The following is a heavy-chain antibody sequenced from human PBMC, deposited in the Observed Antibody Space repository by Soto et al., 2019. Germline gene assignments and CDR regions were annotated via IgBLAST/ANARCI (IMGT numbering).Heavy chain of an antibody. CDR3: ARHKSGSDWLDP. CDR2: MFYSGAT. Sequence: PSETLSLTCTVSGGSIRDISYCWVWIRQPPGKGLQWIGCMFYSGATYYNPSLKNRVTLSVDTSNNEFSLKLVSVTAPDTAVYYCARHKSGSDWLDPWGQGTLVTVSS. V-gene: IGHV4-39*01. D-gene: IGHD2-15*01. CDR1: GGSIRDISYC. J-gene: IGHJ5*02.